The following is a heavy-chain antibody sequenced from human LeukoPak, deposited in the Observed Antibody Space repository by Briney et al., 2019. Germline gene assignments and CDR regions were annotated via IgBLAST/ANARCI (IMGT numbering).Heavy chain of an antibody. V-gene: IGHV4-39*01. CDR1: GGSISSSSYY. Sequence: PSETLSLTCTVSGGSISSSSYYWGWIRQPPGKGLEWIGSIYYSGSTYYNPSLKSRVTISVGTSKNQFSLKLSSVTAADTAVYYCARINWDTPPGYYNYYMDVWGKGTTVTVSS. J-gene: IGHJ6*03. CDR2: IYYSGST. CDR3: ARINWDTPPGYYNYYMDV. D-gene: IGHD1/OR15-1a*01.